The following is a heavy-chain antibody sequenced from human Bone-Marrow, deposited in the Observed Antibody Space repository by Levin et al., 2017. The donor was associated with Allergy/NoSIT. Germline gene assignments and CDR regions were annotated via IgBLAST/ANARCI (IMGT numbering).Heavy chain of an antibody. CDR2: ISAYNGNT. V-gene: IGHV1-18*01. D-gene: IGHD3-9*01. CDR3: ARTLPDILTAEGDY. CDR1: GYTFTSYG. Sequence: GESLKISCKASGYTFTSYGISWVRQAPGQGLEWMGWISAYNGNTNYAQKLQGRVTMTTDTSTSTAYMELRSLRSDDTAVYYCARTLPDILTAEGDYWGQGTLVTVSS. J-gene: IGHJ4*02.